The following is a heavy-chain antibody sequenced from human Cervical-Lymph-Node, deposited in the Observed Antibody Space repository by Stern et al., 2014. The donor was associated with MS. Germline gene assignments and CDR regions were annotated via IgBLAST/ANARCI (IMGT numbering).Heavy chain of an antibody. J-gene: IGHJ6*02. CDR1: GFTFSRYW. Sequence: EVQLVESGGVLVQPGGSLKLSCAASGFTFSRYWMTWVRQGPGKGLEWVANIKEDGSEQYYVDSVKGRFPMSRDNAKNSLYLQMNSLRAEDTAVYYCARRVLVAMGGYPKTLDVWGRGTTVTVSS. CDR2: IKEDGSEQ. D-gene: IGHD2-2*01. V-gene: IGHV3-7*01. CDR3: ARRVLVAMGGYPKTLDV.